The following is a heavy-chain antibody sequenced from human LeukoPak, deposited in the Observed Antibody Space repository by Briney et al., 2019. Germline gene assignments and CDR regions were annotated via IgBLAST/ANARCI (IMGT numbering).Heavy chain of an antibody. CDR2: INPSGGST. D-gene: IGHD2-15*01. CDR3: ARDGCSGGSCPRTNWFDP. V-gene: IGHV1-46*01. CDR1: GYTFTSYY. J-gene: IGHJ5*02. Sequence: ASVKVSCKASGYTFTSYYMHWVRQAPGQGLEWMGIINPSGGSTSYAQKFQGRVTMTRDTSTSTVYMELSSLRSEDTAVYYCARDGCSGGSCPRTNWFDPWGQGTLVTVSS.